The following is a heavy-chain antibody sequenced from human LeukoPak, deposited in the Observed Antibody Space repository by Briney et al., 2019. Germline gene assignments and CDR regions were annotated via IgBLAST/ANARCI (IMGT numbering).Heavy chain of an antibody. Sequence: ASVKVSCKASGYTFTSYYMHWLRQAPGQGLGYMGIIDPSVATTSYAQNFQGRVTMTRDTSTSTVYMELSSLRSEDTAVYYCAVGLLVTRALNDAFDIWGQGTMVTVSS. CDR2: IDPSVATT. J-gene: IGHJ3*02. CDR1: GYTFTSYY. CDR3: AVGLLVTRALNDAFDI. D-gene: IGHD2-21*02. V-gene: IGHV1-46*01.